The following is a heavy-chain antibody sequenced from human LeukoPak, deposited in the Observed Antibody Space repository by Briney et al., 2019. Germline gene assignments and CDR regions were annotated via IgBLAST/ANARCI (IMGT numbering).Heavy chain of an antibody. D-gene: IGHD6-13*01. CDR2: ITAIDGRT. J-gene: IGHJ4*02. CDR1: GFTFSSTT. Sequence: GGSLRLSCVASGFTFSSTTMGWVRQAPGRGLEWVSSITAIDGRTYYADSVRGRFTISRDNSKDTVYLQLNSLRAGDTAIYYCTKDRRGPAAGTWYFDSWGQGTLVTVSS. V-gene: IGHV3-23*01. CDR3: TKDRRGPAAGTWYFDS.